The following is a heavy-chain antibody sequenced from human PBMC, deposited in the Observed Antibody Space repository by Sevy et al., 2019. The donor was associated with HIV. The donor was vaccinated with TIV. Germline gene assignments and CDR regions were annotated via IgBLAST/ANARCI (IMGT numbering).Heavy chain of an antibody. V-gene: IGHV1-69*13. D-gene: IGHD4-4*01. Sequence: ASVKVSCKASGGTFSSYAISWVRQAPGQGLEWMGGIIPIFGTANYAQKFQGRVTITADESTSTAYMELSSLGSEDTAVYYCATSGNDYSNSRPYGMDVWGQGTTVTVSS. CDR2: IIPIFGTA. CDR1: GGTFSSYA. J-gene: IGHJ6*02. CDR3: ATSGNDYSNSRPYGMDV.